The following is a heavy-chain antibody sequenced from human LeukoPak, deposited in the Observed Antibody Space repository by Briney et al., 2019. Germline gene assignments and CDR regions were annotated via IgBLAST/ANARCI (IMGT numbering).Heavy chain of an antibody. Sequence: PGGSLRLSCAASGFTFSSYGMHWVREAPRKGLEWVAVIWYDGSNKYYAGSVKGRVTISRDNSKNTLYLQMNSLRAEDTAVYYCARDLDYGDEIPGYWGQGTLVTVSS. CDR3: ARDLDYGDEIPGY. CDR1: GFTFSSYG. V-gene: IGHV3-33*01. J-gene: IGHJ4*02. D-gene: IGHD4-17*01. CDR2: IWYDGSNK.